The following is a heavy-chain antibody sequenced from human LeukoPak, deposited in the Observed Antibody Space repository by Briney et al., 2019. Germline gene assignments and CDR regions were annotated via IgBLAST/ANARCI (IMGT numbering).Heavy chain of an antibody. V-gene: IGHV3-53*01. CDR3: ARGATYYYGSGSYYRPYYFDY. CDR1: GFTVSSNY. Sequence: GGSLRLYCAASGFTVSSNYMSWVRQAPGKGLEWVSVIYSGGSTYYADSVKGRFTISRDNSKNTLYLQMNSLRAEDTAVYYCARGATYYYGSGSYYRPYYFDYWGQGTLVTVSS. CDR2: IYSGGST. J-gene: IGHJ4*02. D-gene: IGHD3-10*01.